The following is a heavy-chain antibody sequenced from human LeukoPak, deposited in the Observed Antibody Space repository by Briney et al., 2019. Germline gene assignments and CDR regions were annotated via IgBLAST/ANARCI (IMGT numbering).Heavy chain of an antibody. Sequence: SETLSLTCSVSGXSVSSYYWSWIRQPPGKGLEWIGYVYYTGSTNYNPSLKSRVTMFEDKSKNQFSLRLSSVTVADTAVYYCARHFAYSSSSYFDYWGQGSLVTVSS. J-gene: IGHJ4*02. D-gene: IGHD6-6*01. CDR3: ARHFAYSSSSYFDY. CDR1: GXSVSSYY. V-gene: IGHV4-59*08. CDR2: VYYTGST.